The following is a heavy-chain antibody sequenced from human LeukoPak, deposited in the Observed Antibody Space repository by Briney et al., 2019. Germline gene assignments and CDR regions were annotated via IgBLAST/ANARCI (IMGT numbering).Heavy chain of an antibody. CDR2: IYSGGST. CDR3: ARDGGRFYYYGMDV. D-gene: IGHD1-26*01. V-gene: IGHV3-66*01. Sequence: GGSLRLSCAASGFFVSNNYMSWVRQAPGKGLEWVSVIYSGGSTYYADSVKGRFTISRDNSKNTLYLQVNSLRAEDTAVYYCARDGGRFYYYGMDVWGQGTTVTVSS. CDR1: GFFVSNNY. J-gene: IGHJ6*02.